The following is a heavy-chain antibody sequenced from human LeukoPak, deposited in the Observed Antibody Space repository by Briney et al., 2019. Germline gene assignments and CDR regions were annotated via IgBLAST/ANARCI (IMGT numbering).Heavy chain of an antibody. D-gene: IGHD6-13*01. V-gene: IGHV3-30-3*01. CDR3: AKEISSSSSWYGDDAFDI. Sequence: GGSVRLSCAVSKFSFSVYTMHWVRQAPGKGLEWVALISSYGSNKYYAESVKGRFTISRDDSKNTVYLQMNSLRAEDTAVYYCAKEISSSSSWYGDDAFDIWGQGTLVIVSS. CDR2: ISSYGSNK. CDR1: KFSFSVYT. J-gene: IGHJ3*02.